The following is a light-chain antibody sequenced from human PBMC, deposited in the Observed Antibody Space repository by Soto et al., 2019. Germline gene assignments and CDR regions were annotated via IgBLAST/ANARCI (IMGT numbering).Light chain of an antibody. Sequence: SQRVSSSYLAWYQQKPGQAPRPVIYGASSRATGIPDRFSGSGSGTDFTLTISRLQNEDFAVYYCQQYGSSAWTFGQGTKVDI. CDR2: GAS. CDR1: QRVSSSY. J-gene: IGKJ1*01. CDR3: QQYGSSAWT. V-gene: IGKV3-20*01.